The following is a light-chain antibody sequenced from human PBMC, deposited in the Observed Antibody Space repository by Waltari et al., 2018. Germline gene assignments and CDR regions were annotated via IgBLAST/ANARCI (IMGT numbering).Light chain of an antibody. Sequence: VIWMTQSPPLVSSPTGDSVLISCRMGQDIGIYLAWYRQKPGKAPELLVYDASTLQSGVPSRFSGSGSGTDFTLTISCLQSEDFATYYCQQYYTFPRTFGQGTKVEIK. V-gene: IGKV1D-8*04. CDR3: QQYYTFPRT. CDR2: DAS. J-gene: IGKJ1*01. CDR1: QDIGIY.